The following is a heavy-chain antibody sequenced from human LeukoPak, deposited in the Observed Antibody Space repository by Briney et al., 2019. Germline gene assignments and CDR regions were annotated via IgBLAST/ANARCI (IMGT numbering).Heavy chain of an antibody. Sequence: ASEKVSCKASGYTFTSYYIHWVRQAPGQGLEWMGIINPSGGNTNYARKFQGRVTMTRDTSTSTVYMELSSLRSEDTAMYYCANGNGQRFLEWLHEVHFDYWGQGTLVTVSS. CDR2: INPSGGNT. CDR3: ANGNGQRFLEWLHEVHFDY. J-gene: IGHJ4*02. CDR1: GYTFTSYY. V-gene: IGHV1-46*01. D-gene: IGHD3-3*01.